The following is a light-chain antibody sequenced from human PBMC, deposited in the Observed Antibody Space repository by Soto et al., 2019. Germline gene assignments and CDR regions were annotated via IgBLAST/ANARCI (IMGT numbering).Light chain of an antibody. V-gene: IGLV2-14*01. J-gene: IGLJ1*01. Sequence: QSVLTQPASVSGSPGQSITISCTGTSSDVGLYNYVSWYQQHPGQAPKLLIYEVSHRPSGVSNRFSGSKSGNTASLTISGLQAEDEADYYCSSYTSTSSPSYVFGTGTKLTVL. CDR3: SSYTSTSSPSYV. CDR1: SSDVGLYNY. CDR2: EVS.